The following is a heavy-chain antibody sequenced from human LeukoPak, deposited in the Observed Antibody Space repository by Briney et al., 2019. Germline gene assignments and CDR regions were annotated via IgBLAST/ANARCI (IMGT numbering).Heavy chain of an antibody. CDR1: GGSFSGYY. D-gene: IGHD3-10*01. V-gene: IGHV4-59*10. CDR2: IYTSGST. CDR3: ARWAYYGSGRPNWFDP. J-gene: IGHJ5*02. Sequence: SETLSLTCAVYGGSFSGYYWSWIRQPAGKGLEWIGRIYTSGSTNYNPSLKSRVTMSVDTSKNQFSLKLSSVTAADTAVYYCARWAYYGSGRPNWFDPWGQGTLVTVSS.